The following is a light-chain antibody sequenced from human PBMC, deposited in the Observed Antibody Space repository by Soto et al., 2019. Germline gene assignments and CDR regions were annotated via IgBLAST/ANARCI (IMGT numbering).Light chain of an antibody. V-gene: IGKV1-39*01. Sequence: DIQMTQSPSSLSASVGDRVTITCRASQSISSYLNWYQQKPGKAPKLLIYAASSLQSVVPSRFSVSGSGTHFTLTISSLQPAALATYYCHQSYRTPPWTLLQATILEI. J-gene: IGKJ1*01. CDR1: QSISSY. CDR2: AAS. CDR3: HQSYRTPPWT.